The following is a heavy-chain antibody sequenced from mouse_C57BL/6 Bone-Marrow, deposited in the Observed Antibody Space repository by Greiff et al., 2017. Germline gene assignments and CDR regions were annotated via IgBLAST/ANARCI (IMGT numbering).Heavy chain of an antibody. Sequence: DVKLQESGGGLVQPGGSLKLSCAASGFTFSDYGMAWVRQAPRKGPEWVAFISNLAYSIYYADTVTGRFTISRENAKNTLYLEMSSLRSEDTAMYYCARRGLRDYAMDYWGQGTSVTVSS. CDR2: ISNLAYSI. D-gene: IGHD6-1*01. CDR3: ARRGLRDYAMDY. J-gene: IGHJ4*01. CDR1: GFTFSDYG. V-gene: IGHV5-15*04.